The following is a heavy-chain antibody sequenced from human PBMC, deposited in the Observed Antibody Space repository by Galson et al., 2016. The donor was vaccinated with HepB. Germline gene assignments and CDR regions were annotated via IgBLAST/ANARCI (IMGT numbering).Heavy chain of an antibody. J-gene: IGHJ4*02. CDR1: GFTSSNHA. CDR2: ISDSGGST. CDR3: ATRPQAQGEPLPSAMRCFDF. D-gene: IGHD1-26*01. V-gene: IGHV3-23*01. Sequence: SLRLSCAASGFTSSNHAMSWVRQAPGKGLEWVSGISDSGGSTSYADSVEGRFTMSRDNSKNTLYLQMNSLRAEDTAFYYYATRPQAQGEPLPSAMRCFDFWGQGTLVTVSS.